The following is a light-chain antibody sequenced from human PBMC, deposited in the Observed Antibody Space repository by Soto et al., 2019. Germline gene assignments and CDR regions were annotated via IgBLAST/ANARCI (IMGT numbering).Light chain of an antibody. J-gene: IGKJ1*01. CDR1: QSISSW. CDR3: QEYKSYSWT. CDR2: DAS. V-gene: IGKV1-5*01. Sequence: DIQMTQSPSTLSASVGDRVTITCRASQSISSWLAWYQQKRGKAPKLLIYDASSLESGVPSRVSGSGSGTEFTLTIDSLQPDDFATYYCQEYKSYSWTFGQGTKVDIK.